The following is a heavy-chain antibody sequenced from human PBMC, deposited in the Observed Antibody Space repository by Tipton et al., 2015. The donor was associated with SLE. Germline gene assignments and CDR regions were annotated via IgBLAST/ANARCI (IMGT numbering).Heavy chain of an antibody. CDR2: IYYSGST. D-gene: IGHD1-26*01. Sequence: TLSLTCTVSGGSISSGGYYWSWIRQHPGKGLEWIGYIYYSGSTYYNPSLKSRVTISVDTSKNQFSLKLSSVTAADTAVYYCAREGKVGATYGAYFDYWGQGTLVTVSS. CDR1: GGSISSGGYY. CDR3: AREGKVGATYGAYFDY. V-gene: IGHV4-31*03. J-gene: IGHJ4*02.